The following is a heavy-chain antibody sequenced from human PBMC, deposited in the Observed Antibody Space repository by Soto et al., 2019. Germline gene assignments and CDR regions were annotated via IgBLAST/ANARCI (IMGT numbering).Heavy chain of an antibody. Sequence: SVKVSCKASGGTFSSYAISWVRQAPGQGLEWMGGIIPIFGTANYAQKFQGRVTITADESTSTAYMELSSLRSEDTAVYYCAREYSSSGGEDYWGQGTLVTVSS. V-gene: IGHV1-69*13. CDR3: AREYSSSGGEDY. CDR1: GGTFSSYA. CDR2: IIPIFGTA. D-gene: IGHD6-6*01. J-gene: IGHJ4*02.